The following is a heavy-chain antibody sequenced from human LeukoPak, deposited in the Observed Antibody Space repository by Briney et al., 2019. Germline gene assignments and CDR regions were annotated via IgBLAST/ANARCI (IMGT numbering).Heavy chain of an antibody. CDR1: GFTFSSYD. CDR3: AKGLPQGY. D-gene: IGHD3-16*01. Sequence: GGSLRLSCAASGFTFSSYDMSWVRQAPGKGLEWVSTISSSGVGTFHADSVKGWFTISRDNSKNTLYLRMNSLRAEDTAVYYCAKGLPQGYWGQGTLVTVSS. J-gene: IGHJ4*02. CDR2: ISSSGVGT. V-gene: IGHV3-23*01.